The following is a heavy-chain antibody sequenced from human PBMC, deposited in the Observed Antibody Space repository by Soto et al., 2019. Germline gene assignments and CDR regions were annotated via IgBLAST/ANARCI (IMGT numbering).Heavy chain of an antibody. CDR2: ISAYNGNT. V-gene: IGHV1-18*01. J-gene: IGHJ4*02. D-gene: IGHD3-22*01. CDR3: ARIPPNYYDSSGYYFDY. Sequence: GASVKVSCKASGYTFTSYGISWVRQAPGQGLEWMGWISAYNGNTNYAQKFQGRVTITADESTSTAYMELSSLRSEDTAVYYCARIPPNYYDSSGYYFDYWGQGTLVTVSS. CDR1: GYTFTSYG.